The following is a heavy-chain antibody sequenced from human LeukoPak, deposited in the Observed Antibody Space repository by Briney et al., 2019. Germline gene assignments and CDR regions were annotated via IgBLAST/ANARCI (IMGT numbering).Heavy chain of an antibody. D-gene: IGHD3-22*01. Sequence: SETLSLTCTVPGGSISSSSYYWGWIRQPPGKGLEWIGSIYYSGSTYYNPSLKSRVTISVDTSKNQFSLKPSSVTAADTAVYYCARELRYDNSDSGAFWGQGTVVTVSS. CDR1: GGSISSSSYY. CDR2: IYYSGST. CDR3: ARELRYDNSDSGAF. J-gene: IGHJ3*01. V-gene: IGHV4-39*02.